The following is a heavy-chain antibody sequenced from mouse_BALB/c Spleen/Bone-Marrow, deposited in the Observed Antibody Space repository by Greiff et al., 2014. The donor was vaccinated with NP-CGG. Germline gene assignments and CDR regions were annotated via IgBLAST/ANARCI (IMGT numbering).Heavy chain of an antibody. D-gene: IGHD1-1*01. J-gene: IGHJ1*01. V-gene: IGHV2-3*01. CDR3: AQFITTAGALDV. Sequence: VHLVESGPGLVAPSQSLSITCTVSEFSLTSYGVSWVRQPPGKGLEWLGVIWGDGSTNYHSALISRLSISKDNSKSQVFLKLNSLQIDDTATYYCAQFITTAGALDVWGAGTTVTVSS. CDR2: IWGDGST. CDR1: EFSLTSYG.